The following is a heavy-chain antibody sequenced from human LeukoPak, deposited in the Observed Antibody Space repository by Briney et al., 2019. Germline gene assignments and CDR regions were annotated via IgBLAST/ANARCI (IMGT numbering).Heavy chain of an antibody. CDR2: IYYSGST. CDR3: ARGLAVSGRSSLDF. V-gene: IGHV4-59*01. D-gene: IGHD6-19*01. J-gene: IGHJ4*02. CDR1: GGSISSYY. Sequence: SETLSLTCSVSGGSISSYYWSWIRQPPGKGLEWIGYIYYSGSTHYNPSLKSRVTITVDTSKNQFSLKLSSVTAADTAVYFCARGLAVSGRSSLDFWGQGTLVTVSS.